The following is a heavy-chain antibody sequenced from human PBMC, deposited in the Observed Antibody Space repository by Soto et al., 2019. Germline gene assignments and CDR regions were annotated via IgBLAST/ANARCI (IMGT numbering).Heavy chain of an antibody. CDR1: GFTFSSYD. Sequence: EVQLAESGGGMVQPGGSLRLSCVASGFTFSSYDMHWVRQAPGKGLEYVSSISSNGGTTYYGNSVKGRFTISRDNSKNPLYLPMGNPRAEDMAVYYCVRRGSGNHDYWGQGTLVTVSS. CDR2: ISSNGGTT. D-gene: IGHD3-10*01. J-gene: IGHJ4*02. V-gene: IGHV3-64*01. CDR3: VRRGSGNHDY.